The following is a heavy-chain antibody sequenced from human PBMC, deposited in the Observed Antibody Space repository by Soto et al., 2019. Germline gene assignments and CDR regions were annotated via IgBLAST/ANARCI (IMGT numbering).Heavy chain of an antibody. J-gene: IGHJ4*02. V-gene: IGHV1-69*13. Sequence: SVKVSGKPSGATLRSYVISGVRQAPGQGLEWMGGIIPIFGTANYAQKFQGRVTITADESTSTAYMELSSLRSEDTAVYYCARVHRCSSTSCYLRYWGQGTLVTVSS. CDR2: IIPIFGTA. CDR3: ARVHRCSSTSCYLRY. CDR1: GATLRSYV. D-gene: IGHD2-2*01.